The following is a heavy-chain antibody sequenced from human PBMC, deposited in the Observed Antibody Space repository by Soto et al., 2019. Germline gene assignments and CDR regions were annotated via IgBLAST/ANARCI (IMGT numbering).Heavy chain of an antibody. Sequence: PSETLSLTCTVSGCSLSTNYRSWIRQPPGKGLEWIGYIYYSGSTNYNPSLKSRVTISVDTSKNQFSLKLSSVTAADTAVYYCARAGYSSGWALSWGQGTLVTVS. CDR1: GCSLSTNY. CDR3: ARAGYSSGWALS. J-gene: IGHJ5*02. CDR2: IYYSGST. V-gene: IGHV4-59*08. D-gene: IGHD6-19*01.